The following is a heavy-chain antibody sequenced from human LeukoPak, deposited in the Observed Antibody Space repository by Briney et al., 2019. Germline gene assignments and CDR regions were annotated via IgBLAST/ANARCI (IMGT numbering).Heavy chain of an antibody. D-gene: IGHD6-13*01. J-gene: IGHJ4*02. Sequence: HGESLKISCNGSGYIFTSYWIAWVRQMPGKGLEWMGIIYPGDSETRYSPSFQGQVTISADKSISTAYLQWSILKASDTAMYYCARRIAVSATFDYWGQGTLVTVSS. CDR3: ARRIAVSATFDY. CDR2: IYPGDSET. V-gene: IGHV5-51*01. CDR1: GYIFTSYW.